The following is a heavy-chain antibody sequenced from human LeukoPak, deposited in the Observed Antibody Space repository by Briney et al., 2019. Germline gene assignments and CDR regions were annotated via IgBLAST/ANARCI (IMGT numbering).Heavy chain of an antibody. D-gene: IGHD5-12*01. CDR1: GFTFSSYW. Sequence: QPGGSLRLSCAASGFTFSSYWMHWVRHAPGKGLVWVSRVNSDGTGTTYADSVEGRFTISRDNAKNTVYLQMNSLRAEDTAIYYCIRTLIVATSPYMDVWGKGTTVTVSS. CDR3: IRTLIVATSPYMDV. CDR2: VNSDGTGT. J-gene: IGHJ6*03. V-gene: IGHV3-74*01.